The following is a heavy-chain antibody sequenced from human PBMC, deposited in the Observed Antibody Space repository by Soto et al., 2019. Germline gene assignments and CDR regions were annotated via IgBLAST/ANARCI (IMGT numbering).Heavy chain of an antibody. CDR2: IMPIFRTP. V-gene: IGHV1-69*13. CDR1: GYTFTSYG. CDR3: ARDKDRQHLGGNYYYILDV. Sequence: SVKVSCKASGYTFTSYGISWVRQAPGQGLEWMGGIMPIFRTPDYAQRFQGRVTITADESTSTAYMELSGLRPDDTAVYYCARDKDRQHLGGNYYYILDVWGQGTTVTVSS. J-gene: IGHJ6*02.